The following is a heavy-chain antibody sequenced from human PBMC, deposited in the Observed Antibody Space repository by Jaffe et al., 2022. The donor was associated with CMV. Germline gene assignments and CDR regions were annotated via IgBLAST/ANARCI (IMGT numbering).Heavy chain of an antibody. V-gene: IGHV4-59*01. CDR1: GGSISSYY. D-gene: IGHD3-9*01. J-gene: IGHJ2*01. CDR2: IYYSGST. Sequence: QVQLQESGPGLVKPSETLSLTCTVSGGSISSYYWSWIRQPPGKGLEWIGYIYYSGSTNYNPSLKSRVTISVDTSKNQFSLKLSSVTAADTAVYYCARVGPDVLRYFDWLSTEPSYWYFDLWGRGTLVTVSS. CDR3: ARVGPDVLRYFDWLSTEPSYWYFDL.